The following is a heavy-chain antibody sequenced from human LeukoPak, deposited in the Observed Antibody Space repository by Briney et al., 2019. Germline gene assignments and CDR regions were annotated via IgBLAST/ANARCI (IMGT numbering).Heavy chain of an antibody. CDR1: GFTFSSYS. CDR3: AGDTNYYYDSSGSRDY. CDR2: ISSGSHTI. D-gene: IGHD3-22*01. Sequence: GGSLRLSCAASGFTFSSYSMNWVRQAPGKGLEWVSYISSGSHTIYYADSVKGRFTISRDNAQNSLYLQMNSLRAEDTAVYYCAGDTNYYYDSSGSRDYWGQGTLVTVSS. J-gene: IGHJ4*02. V-gene: IGHV3-48*01.